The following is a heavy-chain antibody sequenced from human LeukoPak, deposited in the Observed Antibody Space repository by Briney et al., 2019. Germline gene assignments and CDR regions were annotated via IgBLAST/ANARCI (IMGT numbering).Heavy chain of an antibody. J-gene: IGHJ6*02. CDR1: GFTSSGFA. V-gene: IGHV3-73*01. CDR3: TLLDGDYYYYYDGMDV. Sequence: PGGSLRPSCAASGFTSSGFAMHWVRQASGKGLKCVGRIRSKVNSYATAYAASVKGRFTISRDDSKNTAYLQMNSLKTEDTAVYCCTLLDGDYYYYYDGMDVWGQGSTVTVSS. CDR2: IRSKVNSYAT. D-gene: IGHD4-17*01.